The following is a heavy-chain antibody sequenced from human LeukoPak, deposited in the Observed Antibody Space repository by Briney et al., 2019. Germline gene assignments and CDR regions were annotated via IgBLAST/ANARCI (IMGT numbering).Heavy chain of an antibody. CDR2: IKQDGSEK. CDR1: GFTFSSYA. D-gene: IGHD3-10*01. CDR3: ARDKPSMVRGPYDAFDI. V-gene: IGHV3-7*01. J-gene: IGHJ3*02. Sequence: PGGSLRLSCAASGFTFSSYAMHWVRQAPGKGLEWVANIKQDGSEKYYVDSVKGRFTISRDNAKNSLYLQMNSLRAEDTAVYYCARDKPSMVRGPYDAFDIWGQGTMVTVSS.